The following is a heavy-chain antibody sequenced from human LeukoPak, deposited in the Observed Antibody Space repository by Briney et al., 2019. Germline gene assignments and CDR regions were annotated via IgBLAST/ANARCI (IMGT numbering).Heavy chain of an antibody. CDR3: ASRVYGGKSDYFDY. CDR1: AGSISSSNYY. J-gene: IGHJ4*02. V-gene: IGHV4-39*01. D-gene: IGHD4-23*01. CDR2: IYYSGRT. Sequence: SETLSLTCTVSAGSISSSNYYWGWIRQPPGKGLEWIGSIYYSGRTYYNPSLKSRVTISVNTSKKQFSLKLSSVTAADTAVYYCASRVYGGKSDYFDYWGQGTLVTVSS.